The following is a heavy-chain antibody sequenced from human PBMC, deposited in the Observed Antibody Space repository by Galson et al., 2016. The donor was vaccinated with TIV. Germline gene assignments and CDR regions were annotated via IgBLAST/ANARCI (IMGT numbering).Heavy chain of an antibody. V-gene: IGHV3-30*02. CDR1: TFTFRSYG. Sequence: SLRLSCAVSTFTFRSYGMHWVRQAPGKGLEWVAFIRHDGSERFHPDSVKGRFTISRDNSKNTLDLQMNSLRAEDTAVYYCVTERGYAENPGAFDYWGQGILVTVSS. D-gene: IGHD2-8*01. CDR3: VTERGYAENPGAFDY. J-gene: IGHJ4*02. CDR2: IRHDGSER.